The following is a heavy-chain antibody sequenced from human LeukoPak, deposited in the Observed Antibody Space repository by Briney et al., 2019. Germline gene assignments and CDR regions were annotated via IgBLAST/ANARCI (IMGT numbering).Heavy chain of an antibody. V-gene: IGHV4-34*01. CDR2: INHSGST. CDR1: GGSFSGYY. D-gene: IGHD5-18*01. CDR3: ARPRWGYSYGQRTDYFDY. J-gene: IGHJ4*02. Sequence: SETLSLTCAVYGGSFSGYYWSWIRQPPGKGLEWIGEINHSGSTNYNPSLKSRVTISVDTSKNQFSLKLSSVTAADTAVYYCARPRWGYSYGQRTDYFDYWGQGTLVTVSS.